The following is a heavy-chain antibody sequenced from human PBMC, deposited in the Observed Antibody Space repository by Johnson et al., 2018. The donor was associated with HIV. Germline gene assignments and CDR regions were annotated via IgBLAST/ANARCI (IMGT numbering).Heavy chain of an antibody. Sequence: VQLVESGGGFVQPGGSLRLSCAASGFTFSSYAMHWVRQAPGKGLEYVSAISSNGGSTYYAHSVKGRFTISRDNSKNTLYLQMGSLRAEDMAVYYCAREGNWNDGYDAFDIWGQGTMVTVSS. CDR1: GFTFSSYA. D-gene: IGHD1-20*01. CDR2: ISSNGGST. J-gene: IGHJ3*02. V-gene: IGHV3-64*01. CDR3: AREGNWNDGYDAFDI.